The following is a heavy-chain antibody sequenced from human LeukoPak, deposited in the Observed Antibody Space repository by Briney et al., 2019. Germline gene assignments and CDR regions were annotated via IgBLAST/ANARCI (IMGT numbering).Heavy chain of an antibody. V-gene: IGHV1-2*02. J-gene: IGHJ4*02. CDR3: ARGPRLHPGVSEWLSFFDY. CDR2: INPNNGGT. CDR1: GYTFTGYY. D-gene: IGHD3-3*01. Sequence: ASVKVSCKASGYTFTGYYMHWVRQAPGQGLEWMGWINPNNGGTNYAQKFQGRVTMTRDTSISTAYMELSRLRSDDTAVYYCARGPRLHPGVSEWLSFFDYWGQGTLVTVSS.